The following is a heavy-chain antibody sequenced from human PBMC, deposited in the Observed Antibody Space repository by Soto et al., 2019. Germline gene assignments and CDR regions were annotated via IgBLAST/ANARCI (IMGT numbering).Heavy chain of an antibody. CDR2: ISWNSGSI. Sequence: GGSLRLSCAASGFTFDDYAMHWVRQAPGKGLEWVSGISWNSGSIGYADSVKGRFTISRDNAKNSLYLQMNSLRAEDTALYYCAKDSFSSGWYPTVLDYWGQGTLVTVSS. D-gene: IGHD6-19*01. CDR3: AKDSFSSGWYPTVLDY. J-gene: IGHJ4*02. V-gene: IGHV3-9*01. CDR1: GFTFDDYA.